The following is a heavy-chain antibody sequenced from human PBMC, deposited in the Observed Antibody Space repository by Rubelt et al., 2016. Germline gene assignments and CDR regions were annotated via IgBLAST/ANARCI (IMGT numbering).Heavy chain of an antibody. V-gene: IGHV3-30*04. J-gene: IGHJ3*02. Sequence: DQSKGLEWVAVISYDGSNKYYADSVKGRFTISRDNAKNSLYLQMNSLRAEDTAVYYCARGNTRDAFDIWGQGTMVTVSS. CDR2: ISYDGSNK. CDR3: ARGNTRDAFDI. D-gene: IGHD1/OR15-1a*01.